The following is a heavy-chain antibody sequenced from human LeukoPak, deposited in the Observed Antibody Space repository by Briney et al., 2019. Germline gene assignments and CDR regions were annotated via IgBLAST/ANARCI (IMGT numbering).Heavy chain of an antibody. CDR1: GGSFSGYY. J-gene: IGHJ5*02. D-gene: IGHD6-25*01. V-gene: IGHV4-34*01. CDR3: AREGGDPRWLDP. CDR2: INHSGST. Sequence: SETLSLTCAVYGGSFSGYYWSWVRQPPGKGLEWIGEINHSGSTNYNPSLKSRVTISVDTSKNQFSLKLSSVTAADTAVYSCAREGGDPRWLDPWGQGTLVTVSS.